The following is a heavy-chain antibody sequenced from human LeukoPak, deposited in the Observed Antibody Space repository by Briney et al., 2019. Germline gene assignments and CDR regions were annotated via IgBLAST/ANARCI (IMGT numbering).Heavy chain of an antibody. CDR2: INHSGST. J-gene: IGHJ6*04. CDR1: GGSFSGYY. V-gene: IGHV4-34*01. CDR3: ARQIPHYDTDPFLMDV. Sequence: TSETLSLTCAVYGGSFSGYYWSWIRQPPGKGLEWIGEINHSGSTNYNPSLKSRVTISVDTSKNQFSLKLSSVTAADTAVYYCARQIPHYDTDPFLMDVWGKGTTVTISS. D-gene: IGHD3-9*01.